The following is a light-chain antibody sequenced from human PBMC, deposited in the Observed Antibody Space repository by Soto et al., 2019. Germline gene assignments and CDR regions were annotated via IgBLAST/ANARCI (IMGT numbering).Light chain of an antibody. Sequence: QSVLTQPASVSGSPGQSITISCTGTSGDVGGYNYVSWYQQHPGKAPKVMIYDVSNRPSGVSNRFSGSKSGNTASLTISGLQVEDEADYYCSSYTSSRSLVVFGGGTKLTVL. CDR2: DVS. CDR3: SSYTSSRSLVV. CDR1: SGDVGGYNY. J-gene: IGLJ2*01. V-gene: IGLV2-14*03.